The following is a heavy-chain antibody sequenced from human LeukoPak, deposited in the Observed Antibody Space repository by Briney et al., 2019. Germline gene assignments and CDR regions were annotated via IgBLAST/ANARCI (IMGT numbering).Heavy chain of an antibody. CDR1: GGTFISYA. CDR3: ARVPSQNYGMDV. V-gene: IGHV1-69*04. Sequence: SVKVSFKASGGTFISYAISWVRQAPGQGLEWMGRIIPILGIANYAQKFQGRVTINADKSTSTAYMELSSLRSEDTAVYYCARVPSQNYGMDVWGQGTTVTVSS. CDR2: IIPILGIA. D-gene: IGHD2-2*01. J-gene: IGHJ6*02.